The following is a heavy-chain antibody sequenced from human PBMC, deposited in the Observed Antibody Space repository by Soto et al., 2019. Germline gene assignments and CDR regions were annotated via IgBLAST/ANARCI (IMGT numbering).Heavy chain of an antibody. J-gene: IGHJ3*02. CDR3: ARESSSGWYLAFDI. CDR1: GFTFSSYA. CDR2: ISYDGSNK. D-gene: IGHD6-19*01. Sequence: QVQLVESGGGVVQPGRSLRLSCAASGFTFSSYAMHWVRQAPGKGLEWVAVISYDGSNKYYADSVKGRFTISRDNSKNTLYLQMNSLRAEDTAVYYCARESSSGWYLAFDIWGQGTMVTVSS. V-gene: IGHV3-30-3*01.